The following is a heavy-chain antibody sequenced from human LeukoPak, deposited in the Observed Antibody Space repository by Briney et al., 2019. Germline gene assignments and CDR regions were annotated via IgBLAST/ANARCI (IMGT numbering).Heavy chain of an antibody. CDR1: GFSLSTSGVG. CDR3: VHMSCSGGSCYSAWVFDY. Sequence: SGPTLVKPTQTLTLTCTFSGFSLSTSGVGVDWIRQPPGKALEWLALIYWDDYKRFSPSLKRRLTITKDTSKNQVVLTMTNMDPVDTATYYCVHMSCSGGSCYSAWVFDYWGQGTLVTVSS. CDR2: IYWDDYK. D-gene: IGHD2-15*01. V-gene: IGHV2-5*02. J-gene: IGHJ4*02.